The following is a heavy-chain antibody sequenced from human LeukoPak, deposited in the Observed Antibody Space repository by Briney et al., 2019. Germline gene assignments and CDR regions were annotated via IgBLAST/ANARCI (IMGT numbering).Heavy chain of an antibody. J-gene: IGHJ6*03. CDR3: ARVLRYCSGGNCYSGGLGYMDV. D-gene: IGHD2-15*01. CDR1: GGSISSSSYY. CDR2: IYYSGST. Sequence: TTSETLSLTCTVSGGSISSSSYYWGWIRQPPGKGLEWIGSIYYSGSTYYNPSLKSRVTISVDTSKNQFSLKLSSVTAADTAVYYCARVLRYCSGGNCYSGGLGYMDVWGKGTTVTISS. V-gene: IGHV4-39*07.